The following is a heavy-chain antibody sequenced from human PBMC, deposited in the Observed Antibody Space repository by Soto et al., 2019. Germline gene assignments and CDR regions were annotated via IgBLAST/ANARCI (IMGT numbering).Heavy chain of an antibody. CDR1: GGSFSGYY. CDR2: INHSGST. J-gene: IGHJ4*02. Sequence: QVQLQQWGAGLLKPSETLSLTCAVYGGSFSGYYWSWIRQPPGKGLEWIGEINHSGSTNYNPSLKSRVTISVDTSKNQFSLKLSSVTAADTAVYYCARERILTGYYRGRYYFDYWGQGTLVTVSS. D-gene: IGHD3-9*01. CDR3: ARERILTGYYRGRYYFDY. V-gene: IGHV4-34*01.